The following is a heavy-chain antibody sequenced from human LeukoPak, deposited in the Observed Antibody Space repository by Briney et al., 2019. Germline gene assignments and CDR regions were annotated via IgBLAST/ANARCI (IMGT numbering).Heavy chain of an antibody. Sequence: GGSLRLSCAASGFTFDDYAMHWVRHAPGKGLEWVSGISWNSGSIGYADSVKGRFTISRDNAKNSLYLQMNSLRAEDTALYYCAKGTFDVPFDYWGQGTLVTVSS. D-gene: IGHD3-10*01. V-gene: IGHV3-9*01. J-gene: IGHJ4*02. CDR2: ISWNSGSI. CDR1: GFTFDDYA. CDR3: AKGTFDVPFDY.